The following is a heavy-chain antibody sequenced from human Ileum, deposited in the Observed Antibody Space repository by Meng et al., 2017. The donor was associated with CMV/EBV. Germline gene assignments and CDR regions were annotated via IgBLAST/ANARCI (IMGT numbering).Heavy chain of an antibody. CDR3: ARMSTISGRPYFYGLDV. Sequence: GESLKISCAASGFTFKSYDMQWVRQAPGKGLQWVAFIKYDGSGEYYLDSVKGRFTISRDNSKNTVYLDINSVRSEDTALYYCARMSTISGRPYFYGLDVWGQGTTVTVSS. J-gene: IGHJ6*02. CDR1: GFTFKSYD. D-gene: IGHD6-6*01. V-gene: IGHV3-30*02. CDR2: IKYDGSGE.